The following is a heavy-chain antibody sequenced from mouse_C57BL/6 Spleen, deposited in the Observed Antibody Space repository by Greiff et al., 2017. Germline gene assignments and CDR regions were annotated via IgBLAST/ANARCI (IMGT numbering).Heavy chain of an antibody. J-gene: IGHJ3*01. V-gene: IGHV1-75*01. CDR2: IFPGSGST. D-gene: IGHD1-1*01. CDR3: ASYYGSRGFAY. Sequence: QVQLQQPGPELVKPGASVKISCKASGYTFTDYYINWVKQRPGQGLEWIGWIFPGSGSTYYNEKFKGKASLTVDKSSSTAYMLLSSLTSEDSAVYVCASYYGSRGFAYWGRGTLVTVSA. CDR1: GYTFTDYY.